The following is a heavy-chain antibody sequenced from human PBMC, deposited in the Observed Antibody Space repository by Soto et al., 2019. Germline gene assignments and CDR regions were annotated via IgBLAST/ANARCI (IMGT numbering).Heavy chain of an antibody. V-gene: IGHV4-34*01. Sequence: SETLSLTCAVYGGSFSGYYWSWIRQPPGKGLEWIGEINNGGSSNYNPPLKSRGSMSVGTSNNQFSLKLTSVTAADTAVYYCARGRGDGYNQNWYFDLWGRGTLVTVSS. J-gene: IGHJ2*01. D-gene: IGHD3-10*01. CDR3: ARGRGDGYNQNWYFDL. CDR1: GGSFSGYY. CDR2: INNGGSS.